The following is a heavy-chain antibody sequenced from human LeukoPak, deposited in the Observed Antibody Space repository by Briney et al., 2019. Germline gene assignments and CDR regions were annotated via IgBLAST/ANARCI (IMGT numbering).Heavy chain of an antibody. CDR3: ARGMVRGVSAADV. CDR2: IYNDGST. D-gene: IGHD3-10*01. CDR1: GFTVSSNH. V-gene: IGHV3-53*01. Sequence: GGSLRLSCAASGFTVSSNHMNWVRQAPGKGLQWVSVIYNDGSTYYTDSVKGRFTISRDNSRNTLYLQMNSLRAEDTAVYYCARGMVRGVSAADVWGKGTTVTVSS. J-gene: IGHJ6*04.